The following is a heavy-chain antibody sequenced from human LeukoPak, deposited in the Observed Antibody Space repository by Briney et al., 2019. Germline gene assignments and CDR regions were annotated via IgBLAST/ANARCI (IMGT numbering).Heavy chain of an antibody. D-gene: IGHD4-17*01. CDR1: GGSISSGDYY. J-gene: IGHJ4*02. Sequence: PSETLSLTCTVSGGSISSGDYYWSWIRQPAGKGLEWIGYIYYSGSTYYNPSLKSRVTISVDTSKNQFSLKLSSVTAADTAVYYCAREVYGDYVGSAFRENYFDYWGQGTLVTVSS. V-gene: IGHV4-30-4*01. CDR3: AREVYGDYVGSAFRENYFDY. CDR2: IYYSGST.